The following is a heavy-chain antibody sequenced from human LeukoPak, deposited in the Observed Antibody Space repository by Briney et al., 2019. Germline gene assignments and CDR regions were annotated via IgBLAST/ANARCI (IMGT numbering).Heavy chain of an antibody. CDR1: GFTFSSHW. CDR2: KQQAGSEK. CDR3: ARDRYCGSGGCPDDY. D-gene: IGHD2-15*01. Sequence: GGSLRLSCAASGFTFSSHWMSWVRQARGKGLEWVANKQQAGSEKYYVDSVKGRFTISRDNAKNSLYLQMNSLRAEDTALYYCARDRYCGSGGCPDDYWGQGTLITVSS. J-gene: IGHJ4*02. V-gene: IGHV3-7*01.